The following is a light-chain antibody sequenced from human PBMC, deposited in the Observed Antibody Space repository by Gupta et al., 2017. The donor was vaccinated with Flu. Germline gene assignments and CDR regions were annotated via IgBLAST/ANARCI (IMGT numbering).Light chain of an antibody. J-gene: IGKJ1*01. Sequence: EIVLTQSPDFQSVTPKEKFTITCRASQRIGSSLNWYQQKPEQSPKLLIKYASQDGSGVPSRFSGSGSGTXFTLTIXSPEAEDAATYYCQQRSSLPRTFGXGTKVEIK. CDR3: QQRSSLPRT. CDR1: QRIGSS. V-gene: IGKV6-21*01. CDR2: YAS.